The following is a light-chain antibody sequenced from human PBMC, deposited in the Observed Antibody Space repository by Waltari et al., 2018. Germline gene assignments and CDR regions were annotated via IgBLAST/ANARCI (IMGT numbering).Light chain of an antibody. Sequence: DIVMTQSPDSLAVSLGERAIIHCKSSWSFLYSYNNKHYVAWYQQKPGQPPKLYIYWASHRSSGLPSRYGGDGSRTDFALTISSLHADYVPVYNCQQYYAPPPTFRQRTRLGIK. J-gene: IGKJ5*01. V-gene: IGKV4-1*01. CDR3: QQYYAPPPT. CDR2: WAS. CDR1: WSFLYSYNNKHY.